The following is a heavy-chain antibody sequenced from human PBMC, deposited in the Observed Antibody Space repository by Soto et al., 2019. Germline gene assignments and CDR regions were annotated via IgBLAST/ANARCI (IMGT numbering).Heavy chain of an antibody. CDR2: IIPILGIA. J-gene: IGHJ3*02. CDR1: GGTFSSYT. Sequence: ASVKVSCKASGGTFSSYTISWVRQAPGQGLEWMGRIIPILGIANYAQKFQGRVTITADKSTSTAYMELSSLRSEDTAVYYCARTPGIAAAGTAFDIWGQGTMVTVSS. D-gene: IGHD6-13*01. V-gene: IGHV1-69*02. CDR3: ARTPGIAAAGTAFDI.